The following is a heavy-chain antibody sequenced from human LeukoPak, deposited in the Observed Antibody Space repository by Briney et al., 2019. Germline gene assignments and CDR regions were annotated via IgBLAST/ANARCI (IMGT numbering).Heavy chain of an antibody. CDR1: GFTFDDYG. CDR3: ARALSLAIVGAANDAFDI. V-gene: IGHV3-20*04. J-gene: IGHJ3*02. Sequence: PGGSLRLSCAASGFTFDDYGMSWVRQAPGEGLEWVSGINWNGGSTGYADSVKGRFTISRDNAKNSLYLQMNSLRAEDTALYYCARALSLAIVGAANDAFDIWGQGTMVTVSS. D-gene: IGHD1-26*01. CDR2: INWNGGST.